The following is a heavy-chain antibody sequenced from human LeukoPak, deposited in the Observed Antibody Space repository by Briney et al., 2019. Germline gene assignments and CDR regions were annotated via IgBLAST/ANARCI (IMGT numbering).Heavy chain of an antibody. Sequence: PGGSLRLSCAASGFTFSSYWMNWARQAPGKGLEWVASINHNGNVNYYVDSVKGRFTISRDNAKNSLYLQMNSLRAEDTAVYYCAKKGSSGWSYYIDYWGQGTLVTVSS. CDR2: INHNGNVN. J-gene: IGHJ4*02. CDR3: AKKGSSGWSYYIDY. CDR1: GFTFSSYW. V-gene: IGHV3-7*03. D-gene: IGHD6-19*01.